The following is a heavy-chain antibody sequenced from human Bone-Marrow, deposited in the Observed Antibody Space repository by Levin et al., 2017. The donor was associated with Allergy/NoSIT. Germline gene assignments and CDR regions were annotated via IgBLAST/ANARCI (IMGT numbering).Heavy chain of an antibody. CDR2: MSSRGDTK. CDR1: GFTFSRHE. J-gene: IGHJ4*02. V-gene: IGHV3-48*03. Sequence: RAGGSLRLSCAASGFTFSRHEMNWVRQAPGKGLEWISYMSSRGDTKYYADSVKGRFTISRDNAGNSLFLQMSSLRAEDTALYYCARAPYGCPYKFENWGQGTLVTVSS. D-gene: IGHD1-14*01. CDR3: ARAPYGCPYKFEN.